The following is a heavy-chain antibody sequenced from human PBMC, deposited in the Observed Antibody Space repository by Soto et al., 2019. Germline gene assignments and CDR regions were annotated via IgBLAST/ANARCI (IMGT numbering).Heavy chain of an antibody. CDR1: GFTLSSFY. CDR2: IKQTGSEK. J-gene: IGHJ4*02. D-gene: IGHD3-3*01. V-gene: IGHV3-7*01. Sequence: LRLSCVASGFTLSSFYMGWVRQAPGKGLEWVANIKQTGSEKYYVDSVKGRFTISRDDAKNSLYLQMNSLRAEDTAVYYCAREWSYFDYWGQGTLVTVSS. CDR3: AREWSYFDY.